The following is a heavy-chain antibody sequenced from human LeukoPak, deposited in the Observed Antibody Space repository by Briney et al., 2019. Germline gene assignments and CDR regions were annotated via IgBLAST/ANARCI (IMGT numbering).Heavy chain of an antibody. V-gene: IGHV3-23*01. Sequence: GGSLRLSCAASGFTFSSYWMNWVRQPPGKGLEWVSSISGSGGSTYYADSVKGRFTISRDNSKNTLYLQMDSLRAEDTAVYYCAKDHGYQLLWVIYYYYYMDVWGKGTTVTVSS. CDR2: ISGSGGST. D-gene: IGHD2-2*01. J-gene: IGHJ6*03. CDR3: AKDHGYQLLWVIYYYYYMDV. CDR1: GFTFSSYW.